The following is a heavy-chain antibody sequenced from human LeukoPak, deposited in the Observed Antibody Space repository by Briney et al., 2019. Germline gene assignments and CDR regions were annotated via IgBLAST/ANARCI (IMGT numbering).Heavy chain of an antibody. J-gene: IGHJ4*02. Sequence: GGSLRLSCAASGFIFSAHWMSWVRQAPGKGLEWVANINQGGSDKYYVDSVKGRFTASRDNAKNSLYLEMNSLGAGDTAVYYCARDHYTSGLVFDYWGQGTLVTVSS. CDR2: INQGGSDK. CDR1: GFIFSAHW. D-gene: IGHD6-19*01. V-gene: IGHV3-7*05. CDR3: ARDHYTSGLVFDY.